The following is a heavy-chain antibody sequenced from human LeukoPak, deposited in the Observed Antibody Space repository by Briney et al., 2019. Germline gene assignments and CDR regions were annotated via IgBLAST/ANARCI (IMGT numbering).Heavy chain of an antibody. Sequence: KPSETLSLTRTVSGGPISDYYWSWIRQPPGKGLEWIGYSYYTGVTNYNPSLKSRVFISVDTSKKQFSLNLTSVTTADTAVYYCARLHLDYLDYWGQGAVVTVSS. CDR1: GGPISDYY. J-gene: IGHJ4*02. V-gene: IGHV4-59*01. CDR2: SYYTGVT. CDR3: ARLHLDYLDY.